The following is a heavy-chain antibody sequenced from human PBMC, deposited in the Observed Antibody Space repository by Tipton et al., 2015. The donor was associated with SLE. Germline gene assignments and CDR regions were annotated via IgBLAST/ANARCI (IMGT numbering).Heavy chain of an antibody. CDR3: ARGGMGATAYYYYYGMDV. CDR2: IYTSGST. D-gene: IGHD1-26*01. V-gene: IGHV4-61*10. J-gene: IGHJ6*02. Sequence: GLVKPSETLSLTCTVSGGSISSGSYYWSWIRQPAGKGLEWIGYIYTSGSTNYNPSLKSRVTISVDTSKNQFSLKLTSVTAADTAVYYCARGGMGATAYYYYYGMDVWGQGTTVTVSS. CDR1: GGSISSGSYY.